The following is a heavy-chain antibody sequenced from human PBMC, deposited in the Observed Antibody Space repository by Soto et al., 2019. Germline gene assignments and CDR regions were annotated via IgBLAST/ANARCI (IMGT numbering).Heavy chain of an antibody. CDR3: AKSAVGSGRKDFDY. CDR1: GFTFDDYA. Sequence: EVQLVESGGGLVQPGRSLRLSCAASGFTFDDYAMHWVRQAPGKGLEWVSGISWNSGSIGYADSVKGRFTITRDNDKNSLDLQMNSLRAADTALYYCAKSAVGSGRKDFDYWGQGTLVPVSS. D-gene: IGHD2-15*01. J-gene: IGHJ4*02. V-gene: IGHV3-9*01. CDR2: ISWNSGSI.